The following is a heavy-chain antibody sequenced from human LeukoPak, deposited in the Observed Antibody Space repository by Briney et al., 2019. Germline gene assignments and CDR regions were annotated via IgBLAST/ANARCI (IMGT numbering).Heavy chain of an antibody. Sequence: SETLSLTCTVSGGSISSGGYYWSWIRQPPGKGLEWIGYIYHSGSTYYNPSLKSRVTISVDTSKNQFSLKLSSVTAADTAVYYCARRLGATGPYFDYWGQGTLVTVSS. J-gene: IGHJ4*02. CDR2: IYHSGST. D-gene: IGHD1-26*01. CDR1: GGSISSGGYY. CDR3: ARRLGATGPYFDY. V-gene: IGHV4-30-2*01.